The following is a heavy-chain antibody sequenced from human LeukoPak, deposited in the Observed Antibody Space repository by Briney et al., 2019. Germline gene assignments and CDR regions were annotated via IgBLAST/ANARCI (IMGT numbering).Heavy chain of an antibody. D-gene: IGHD6-6*01. J-gene: IGHJ5*02. Sequence: GESLKISCKGSGYSFTSYWIGWVRQMPGKGLEWMGIIYPGDSDTRYSPSFQGQVTISADKSISTAYLQWSSLKASDTAMYYCARHGRPYSSSSSYHDQFGPWGQGTLVTVSS. CDR2: IYPGDSDT. CDR1: GYSFTSYW. V-gene: IGHV5-51*01. CDR3: ARHGRPYSSSSSYHDQFGP.